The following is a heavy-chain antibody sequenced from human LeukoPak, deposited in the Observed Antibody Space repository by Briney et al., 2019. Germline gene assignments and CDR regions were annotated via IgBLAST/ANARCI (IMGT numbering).Heavy chain of an antibody. J-gene: IGHJ4*02. CDR3: AKDVSIAAAGSDY. CDR2: ISYDGSNK. D-gene: IGHD6-13*01. V-gene: IGHV3-30*18. CDR1: GFTFSSYG. Sequence: PGRSLRLSCAASGFTFSSYGMHWVRQAPGKGLEWVAVISYDGSNKYYADSVKGRFTISRDYSKNTLYLQMNSLRAEDTAVYYCAKDVSIAAAGSDYWGQGTLVTVSS.